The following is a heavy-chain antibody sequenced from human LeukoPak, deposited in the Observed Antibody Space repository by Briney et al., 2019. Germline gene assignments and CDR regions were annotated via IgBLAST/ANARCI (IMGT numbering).Heavy chain of an antibody. CDR3: AIFWSGYYTRRIGAFDI. CDR2: IIPIFGTA. V-gene: IGHV1-69*05. Sequence: SVKVACKASGGTFSSYAISWVRQAPGQGLEWMGGIIPIFGTANYAQKFQGRVTITTDESTRTAYMELSSLRPEDTAVYYCAIFWSGYYTRRIGAFDIWGQGTMVTVSS. D-gene: IGHD3-3*01. CDR1: GGTFSSYA. J-gene: IGHJ3*02.